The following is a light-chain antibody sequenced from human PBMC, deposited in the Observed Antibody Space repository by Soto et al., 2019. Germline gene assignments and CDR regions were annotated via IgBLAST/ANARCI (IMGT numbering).Light chain of an antibody. Sequence: QSALTQPASVSGFPGQSITIPCTGNNGDVGSYNLVSWYQQHPGKAPKLLIYEVTERPSGVSNRFSGSKSGSTASLTISGLQPDDEADYYCCSYAGNSEVFGTGTKVTVL. V-gene: IGLV2-23*02. J-gene: IGLJ1*01. CDR2: EVT. CDR1: NGDVGSYNL. CDR3: CSYAGNSEV.